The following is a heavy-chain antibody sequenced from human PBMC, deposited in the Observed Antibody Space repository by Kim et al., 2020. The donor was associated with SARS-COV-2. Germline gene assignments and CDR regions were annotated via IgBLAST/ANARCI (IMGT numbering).Heavy chain of an antibody. CDR3: ARDIVGATADDYYYYYGMDV. V-gene: IGHV3-21*01. CDR1: GFTFSSYS. D-gene: IGHD1-26*01. CDR2: ISSSSYI. J-gene: IGHJ6*02. Sequence: GGSLRLSCAASGFTFSSYSMNWVRQAPGKGLEWVSSISSSSYIYYADSVKGRFTISRDNAKNSLYLQMNSLRAEDTAVYYCARDIVGATADDYYYYYGMDVWGQGTTVTVSS.